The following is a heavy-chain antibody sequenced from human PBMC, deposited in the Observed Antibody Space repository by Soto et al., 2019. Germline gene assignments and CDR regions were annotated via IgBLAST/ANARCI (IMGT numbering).Heavy chain of an antibody. D-gene: IGHD2-21*02. Sequence: GGSLRLSCAASGFTFSSYAMTWVRQAPGKGLEWVSGISAYRSTTYHAGSVKGRFTISRDNSKNTLYLQMNSLRAEDTAVYYCAKDEHVQPYRGGDCYMGGVWGQGTTVTVYS. CDR2: ISAYRSTT. CDR3: AKDEHVQPYRGGDCYMGGV. J-gene: IGHJ6*02. CDR1: GFTFSSYA. V-gene: IGHV3-23*01.